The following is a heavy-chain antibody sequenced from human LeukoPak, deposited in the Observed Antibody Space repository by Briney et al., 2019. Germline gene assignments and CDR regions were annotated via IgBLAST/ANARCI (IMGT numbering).Heavy chain of an antibody. Sequence: SETLSLTCAVYGGSFSGYYWSWIRQPPGKGLEWIGEINHSGSTNYNPSLKSRVTISVDTSKNQFSLKLSSVTAADTAVYYCARGYLGYSSGLYYFDYWGQGTLVTVSS. V-gene: IGHV4-34*01. D-gene: IGHD2-15*01. CDR1: GGSFSGYY. CDR2: INHSGST. CDR3: ARGYLGYSSGLYYFDY. J-gene: IGHJ4*02.